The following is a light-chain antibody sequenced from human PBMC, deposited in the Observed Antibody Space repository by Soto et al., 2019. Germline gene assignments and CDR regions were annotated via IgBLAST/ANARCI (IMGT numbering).Light chain of an antibody. J-gene: IGKJ1*01. V-gene: IGKV3-11*01. Sequence: EIVLTQSPATLSLSPGEIATLCFRASQSVSSYLAWYQQKPGQAPRLLIYDASNRATGIPARFSGSGSGTDFTLTTSSLEPEDFAVYYCQQRSNWPRTFGQGTKVDIK. CDR3: QQRSNWPRT. CDR1: QSVSSY. CDR2: DAS.